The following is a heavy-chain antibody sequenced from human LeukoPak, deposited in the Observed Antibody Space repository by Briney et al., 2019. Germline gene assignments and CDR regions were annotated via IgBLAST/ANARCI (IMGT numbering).Heavy chain of an antibody. D-gene: IGHD4-17*01. CDR2: INTDGSDT. Sequence: GGSLRLSCEASGFTFSDSWMHWVRQAPGKGLMWVSRINTDGSDTGYADSVKGRFTISRDNAKNTLYLQMNSLRAEDTAVYYCASLTPDDYGDYGGFDYWGQGTLVTVSS. CDR3: ASLTPDDYGDYGGFDY. CDR1: GFTFSDSW. J-gene: IGHJ4*02. V-gene: IGHV3-74*01.